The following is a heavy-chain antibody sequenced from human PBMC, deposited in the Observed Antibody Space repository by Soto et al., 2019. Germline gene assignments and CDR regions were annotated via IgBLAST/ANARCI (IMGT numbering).Heavy chain of an antibody. Sequence: EASVKVSCKASGGTFSSYAISWVRQAPGQGLEWMGGIIPIFGTANYAQKFQGRLTITKDTSKSQVVLTMANMDPVDTATYYCARRRNSNYGFDYWGQGTLVTVSS. D-gene: IGHD4-4*01. CDR2: IIPIFGTA. CDR3: ARRRNSNYGFDY. V-gene: IGHV1-69*05. J-gene: IGHJ4*02. CDR1: GGTFSSYA.